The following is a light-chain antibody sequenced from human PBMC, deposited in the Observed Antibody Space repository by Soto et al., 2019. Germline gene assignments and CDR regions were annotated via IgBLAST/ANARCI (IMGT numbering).Light chain of an antibody. V-gene: IGLV2-23*01. CDR1: SSDVGSRNL. Sequence: QSVLTQPASVSGSPGQSITISCTGTSSDVGSRNLVSCYQQYPGKAPKLIIFEASKRPSGVSNRFSGSKSGSTASLTISGLQAEDEADYYCCSHAGGSTYVFGTGTRSPS. CDR3: CSHAGGSTYV. CDR2: EAS. J-gene: IGLJ1*01.